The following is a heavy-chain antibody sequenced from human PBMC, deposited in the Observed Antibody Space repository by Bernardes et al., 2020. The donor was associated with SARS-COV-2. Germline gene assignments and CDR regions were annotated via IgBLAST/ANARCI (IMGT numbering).Heavy chain of an antibody. J-gene: IGHJ6*02. CDR2: INPTNGGT. Sequence: ASVKVSCKASGYMFIYYGFSWVRQAPGQGLAWMGWINPTNGGTNYAANFQGRLFMTTDASISTANMELRRLTSDDSAIYYCARGRTARWGNYNLDVWGQGTTVTVSS. V-gene: IGHV1-2*02. D-gene: IGHD1-7*01. CDR1: GYMFIYYG. CDR3: ARGRTARWGNYNLDV.